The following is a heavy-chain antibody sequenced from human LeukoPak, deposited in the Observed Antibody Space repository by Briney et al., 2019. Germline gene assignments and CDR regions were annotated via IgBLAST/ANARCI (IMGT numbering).Heavy chain of an antibody. CDR1: GFTFSSYS. Sequence: GGSLRLSCAASGFTFSSYSMNWVRQAPGKGLEWVSYISSSSSTIYYADSVKGRFTISRDNAKNSLYLQMNSLRAEDTAVYYCASQLPTVYYYYYMDVWGKGTTVTVSS. CDR3: ASQLPTVYYYYYMDV. CDR2: ISSSSSTI. V-gene: IGHV3-48*01. J-gene: IGHJ6*03. D-gene: IGHD2-21*01.